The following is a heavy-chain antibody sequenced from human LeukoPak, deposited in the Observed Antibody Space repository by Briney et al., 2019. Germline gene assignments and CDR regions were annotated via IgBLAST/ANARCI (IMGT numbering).Heavy chain of an antibody. V-gene: IGHV3-74*01. CDR3: ARAVGSSWGNFDW. CDR1: GSTFSSSW. J-gene: IGHJ4*02. CDR2: IKTDGSTK. D-gene: IGHD6-13*01. Sequence: GGSLSLSFEASGSTFSSSWMHWVRQTQGKGLVGVPSIKTDGSTKSYADSVKGRFTISRDNAKNTLYLQMNSLRAEDTAVYYCARAVGSSWGNFDWWGQGTLVTVSS.